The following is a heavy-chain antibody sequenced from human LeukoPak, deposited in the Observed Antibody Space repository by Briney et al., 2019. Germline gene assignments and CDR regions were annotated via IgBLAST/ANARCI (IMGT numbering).Heavy chain of an antibody. CDR3: ARGIVLMVYAIPSLYYFDY. CDR1: GFTFSSYS. V-gene: IGHV3-48*01. J-gene: IGHJ4*02. Sequence: GGSLRLSCAASGFTFSSYSMNWVRQAPGKGLEWISYITGSSNNIYYADSVKGRFTISRDNAKNSLYLQMNSLRAEDTAVYYCARGIVLMVYAIPSLYYFDYWGQGTLVTVSS. CDR2: ITGSSNNI. D-gene: IGHD2-8*01.